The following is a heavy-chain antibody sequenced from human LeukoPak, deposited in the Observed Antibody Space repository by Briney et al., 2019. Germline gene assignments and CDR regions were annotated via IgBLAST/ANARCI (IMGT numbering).Heavy chain of an antibody. D-gene: IGHD3-10*01. CDR3: ARPSGYGSGSPNPFEY. Sequence: GESLKISCKGSGYRFTSYWIGWVRQMPGKGLEWMGIIYPGDSDTRYSPSFQGQVTFSADKSMSTAYLQWSSLKASDTAMYYCARPSGYGSGSPNPFEYWGQGTLVTVSS. CDR1: GYRFTSYW. CDR2: IYPGDSDT. J-gene: IGHJ4*02. V-gene: IGHV5-51*01.